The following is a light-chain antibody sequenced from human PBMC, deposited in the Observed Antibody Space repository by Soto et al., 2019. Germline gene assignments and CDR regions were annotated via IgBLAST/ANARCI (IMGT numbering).Light chain of an antibody. J-gene: IGKJ2*01. CDR2: DTS. Sequence: DVQMTQSPSAMYASIGDRVTITCLASQEIGHFLAWFQQRPGKAPERLIHDTSTLQSGVPSRFVGSGSGTELSLTISTLHPEDSSTAYCLQHNTYPYTFVQGTKLEIK. CDR3: LQHNTYPYT. V-gene: IGKV1-17*03. CDR1: QEIGHF.